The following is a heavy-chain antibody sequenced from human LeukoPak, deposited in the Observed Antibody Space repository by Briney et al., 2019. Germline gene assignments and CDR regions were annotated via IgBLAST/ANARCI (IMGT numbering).Heavy chain of an antibody. D-gene: IGHD3-10*01. CDR3: ASTVQGTYYFDY. J-gene: IGHJ4*02. CDR2: ISGSGGST. CDR1: GFTFSSYA. V-gene: IGHV3-23*01. Sequence: PGGSLRLSCAASGFTFSSYAMSWVRQAPGKGLEWVSAISGSGGSTYYADSVKGRFTISRDNSKNTLYLQMNSLRAEDTAVYYCASTVQGTYYFDYWGQGTLVTVSS.